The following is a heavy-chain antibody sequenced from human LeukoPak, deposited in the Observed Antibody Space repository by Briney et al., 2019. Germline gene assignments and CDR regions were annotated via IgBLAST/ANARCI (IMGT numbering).Heavy chain of an antibody. CDR1: GFTFSSYE. Sequence: GGSLRLSCAASGFTFSSYEMNWVRQAPGKGLEWVSYISSSGSTIYYADSVKGRFTFSRDNAKNSLYLQMNSLRAEDTAVYYCARSGIAARRRGDWYFDLWGRGTLVTVSS. D-gene: IGHD6-6*01. J-gene: IGHJ2*01. V-gene: IGHV3-48*03. CDR3: ARSGIAARRRGDWYFDL. CDR2: ISSSGSTI.